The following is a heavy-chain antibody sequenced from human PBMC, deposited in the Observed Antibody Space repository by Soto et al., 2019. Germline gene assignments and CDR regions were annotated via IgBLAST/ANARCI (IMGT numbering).Heavy chain of an antibody. D-gene: IGHD3-9*01. J-gene: IGHJ4*02. CDR2: IYYSGST. CDR3: ARSGDILTCYYKRPLYYFDY. V-gene: IGHV4-61*01. CDR1: GGSVSSGSYY. Sequence: QVQLQASGPGLVKPSETLSLTCTVSGGSVSSGSYYWSWIRQPPGKGLEWIGYIYYSGSTNYNPSLKRRVTISVDTSKDHFSLKLSSVTAADTAVYYCARSGDILTCYYKRPLYYFDYWGQGALVTVSS.